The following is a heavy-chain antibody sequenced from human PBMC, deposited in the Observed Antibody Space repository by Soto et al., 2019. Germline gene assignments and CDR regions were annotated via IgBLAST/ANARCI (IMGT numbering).Heavy chain of an antibody. Sequence: PGVPLRLSCAASGFTFSAYYMSWIRQAPGKGLERVSYISSSGSTIYYAHSVKGRFTIPRDNAKISLYLQMNSLRAEDTAVYYCARDGVAARYYYFYYMDVWGKGNTVNVSS. J-gene: IGHJ6*03. CDR1: GFTFSAYY. CDR3: ARDGVAARYYYFYYMDV. CDR2: ISSSGSTI. D-gene: IGHD6-6*01. V-gene: IGHV3-11*04.